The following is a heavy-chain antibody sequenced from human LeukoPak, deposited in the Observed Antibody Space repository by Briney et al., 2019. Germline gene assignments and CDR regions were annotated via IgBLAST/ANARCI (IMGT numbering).Heavy chain of an antibody. CDR3: ARRKSYRRFLEWSDAFDI. CDR2: IYPDDADT. J-gene: IGHJ3*02. V-gene: IGHV5-51*01. CDR1: GYTFSKNW. D-gene: IGHD3-3*01. Sequence: GESLKISCKASGYTFSKNWIGWVRQMPGKGLEWMGWIYPDDADTRYSPSFQGQVIISADKSLNSVYLQWRGLKASDTAMYYCARRKSYRRFLEWSDAFDIWGQGTMVTVSS.